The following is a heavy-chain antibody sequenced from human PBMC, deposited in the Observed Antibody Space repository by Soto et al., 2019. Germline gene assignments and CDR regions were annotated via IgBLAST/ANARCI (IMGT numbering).Heavy chain of an antibody. CDR1: GGTFSSYA. V-gene: IGHV1-69*01. CDR3: ARGQYGEDFDY. D-gene: IGHD3-10*01. J-gene: IGHJ4*02. Sequence: QVQLAQSGAEVKKPGSSVKVSCKDSGGTFSSYAISWVRQAPGQGLEWMGGIIPIFGTANYAQKFQGRVTITAHESTSTAYMELRSLRSEDTDVYYCARGQYGEDFDYWGQGTLVSVSS. CDR2: IIPIFGTA.